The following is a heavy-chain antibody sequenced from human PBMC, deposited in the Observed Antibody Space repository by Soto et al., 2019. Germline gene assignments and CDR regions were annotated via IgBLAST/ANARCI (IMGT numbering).Heavy chain of an antibody. CDR1: GVSISSGGYY. J-gene: IGHJ3*02. CDR3: ARDPAIVGLGAVGAFDI. D-gene: IGHD3-22*01. Sequence: QVQLQESGPGLVKSSQTLSLTCIVSGVSISSGGYYWTWIRQHPGKGLEWIGYIYYSGSTYYNPSLKSRVTISVDMSKNQFSLRLSSVTAADTAVYFCARDPAIVGLGAVGAFDIWGQGTMVTVSS. CDR2: IYYSGST. V-gene: IGHV4-31*03.